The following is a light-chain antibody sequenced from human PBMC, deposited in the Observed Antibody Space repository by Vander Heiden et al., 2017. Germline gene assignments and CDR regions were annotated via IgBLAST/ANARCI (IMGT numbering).Light chain of an antibody. CDR3: KQYDYIPTT. V-gene: IGKV1-33*01. Sequence: DIQITQSLTSRSAAARAKMTSQCQLSIDSTNYLNWYQQKPGKAPKLLIYDASNWETGVPARFSGSGSGTDFTFNISRVQAEDVATYYCKQYDYIPTTFGQGTRLEIK. CDR2: DAS. CDR1: IDSTNY. J-gene: IGKJ5*01.